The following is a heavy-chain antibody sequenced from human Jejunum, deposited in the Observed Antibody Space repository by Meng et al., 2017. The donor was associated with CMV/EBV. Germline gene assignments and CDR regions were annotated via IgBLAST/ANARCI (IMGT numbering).Heavy chain of an antibody. V-gene: IGHV3-7*01. Sequence: MTSVGEAAGRGLEWVAYIQSYVSDKQYVDLVRGPFTISRDNAKTLLYPQMNNLRAEDTAVYYCAGARTYSRDSSGHSLDYWGQGTLVTVSS. J-gene: IGHJ4*02. CDR3: AGARTYSRDSSGHSLDY. D-gene: IGHD3-22*01. CDR2: IQSYVSDK.